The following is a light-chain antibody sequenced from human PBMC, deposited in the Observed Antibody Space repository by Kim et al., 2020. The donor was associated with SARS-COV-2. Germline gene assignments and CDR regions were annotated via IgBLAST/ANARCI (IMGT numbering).Light chain of an antibody. Sequence: QRVTISCTGSSSNIGAGYDVYWYQQLPGRAPKLLIYDNNDRPSGVPDRFSGSKSGTSASLAITGLQVEDEADFYCQSYDRSLSGVVFGGGTKLTVL. CDR1: SSNIGAGYD. CDR3: QSYDRSLSGVV. J-gene: IGLJ2*01. V-gene: IGLV1-40*01. CDR2: DNN.